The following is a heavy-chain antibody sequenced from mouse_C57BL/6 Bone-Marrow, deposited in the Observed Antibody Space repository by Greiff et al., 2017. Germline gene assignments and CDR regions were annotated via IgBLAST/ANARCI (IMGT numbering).Heavy chain of an antibody. CDR3: ASYAWFAY. D-gene: IGHD1-1*01. Sequence: QVQLQQSGAELARPGASVKLSCKASGYTFTSYGISWVKQRTGQGLEWIGEIYPRSGNTYYNEKFKGKATLTADKSSSTAYMVLRSLTSEDSAVYFCASYAWFAYWGQGTLVTVSA. CDR1: GYTFTSYG. CDR2: IYPRSGNT. V-gene: IGHV1-81*01. J-gene: IGHJ3*01.